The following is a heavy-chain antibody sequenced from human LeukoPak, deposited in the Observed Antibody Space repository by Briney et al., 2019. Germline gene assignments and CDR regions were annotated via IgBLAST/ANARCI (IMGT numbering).Heavy chain of an antibody. CDR3: ARVAGSWYAWGFDY. V-gene: IGHV3-21*01. D-gene: IGHD6-13*01. J-gene: IGHJ4*02. CDR1: GFTFSSYS. Sequence: GGSLRLSCAASGFTFSSYSMNWVRQAPGKGLEWVSSISSSSSYIYYADSVKGRFTISRDNAKDSLYLQMNSLRAEDTAVYYCARVAGSWYAWGFDYWGQGTLVTVSS. CDR2: ISSSSSYI.